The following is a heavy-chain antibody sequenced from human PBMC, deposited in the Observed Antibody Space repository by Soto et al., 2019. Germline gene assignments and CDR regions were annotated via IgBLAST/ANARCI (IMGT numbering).Heavy chain of an antibody. V-gene: IGHV1-69*01. CDR1: GGTFSSYA. D-gene: IGHD1-26*01. CDR3: ASFSGSYPSPGYFQH. CDR2: IIPIFGTA. Sequence: QVQLVQSGAEVKKPGSSVKVSCKASGGTFSSYAISWVRQAPGQGLEWMGGIIPIFGTANYEQKVQGRVTITADEATSTAYMELSSLRSEDTAVYYWASFSGSYPSPGYFQHWGQGTLVTVSS. J-gene: IGHJ1*01.